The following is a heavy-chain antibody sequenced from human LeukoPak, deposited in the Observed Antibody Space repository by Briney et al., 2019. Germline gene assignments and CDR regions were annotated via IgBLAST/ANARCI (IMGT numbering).Heavy chain of an antibody. CDR1: GYTFTNYG. D-gene: IGHD2-2*01. CDR2: MNPNSGNT. V-gene: IGHV1-8*03. Sequence: ASVKVSCKASGYTFTNYGISWVRQAPGQGLEWMGWMNPNSGNTGYAQMFQGRITITRNTSISTAYMELSSLRSEDTAVYYCARSTDDAFDIWGQGTMVTVSS. CDR3: ARSTDDAFDI. J-gene: IGHJ3*02.